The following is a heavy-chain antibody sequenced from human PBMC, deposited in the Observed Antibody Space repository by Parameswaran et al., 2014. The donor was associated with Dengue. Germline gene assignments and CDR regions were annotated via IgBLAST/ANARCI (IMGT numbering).Heavy chain of an antibody. J-gene: IGHJ6*02. CDR3: ARNREGFGERPGYYGMDV. CDR2: IIPIFGTA. V-gene: IGHV1-69*01. Sequence: WVRQAPGQGLEWMGGIIPIFGTANYAQKFQGRVTITADESTSTAYMELSSLRSEDTAVYYCARNREGFGERPGYYGMDVWGQGTTVTVSS. D-gene: IGHD3-10*01.